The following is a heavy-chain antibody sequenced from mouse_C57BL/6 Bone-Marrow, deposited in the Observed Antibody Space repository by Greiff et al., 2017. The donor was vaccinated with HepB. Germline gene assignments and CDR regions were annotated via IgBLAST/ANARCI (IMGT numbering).Heavy chain of an antibody. CDR3: ARRKEFAY. J-gene: IGHJ3*01. CDR2: IYPRSGNT. Sequence: VQRVESGAELARPGASVKLSCKASGYTFTSYGISWVKQRTGQGLEWIGEIYPRSGNTYYNEKFKGKATLTADKSSSTAYMELRSLTSEDSAVYFCARRKEFAYWGQGTRVTVSA. CDR1: GYTFTSYG. V-gene: IGHV1-81*01.